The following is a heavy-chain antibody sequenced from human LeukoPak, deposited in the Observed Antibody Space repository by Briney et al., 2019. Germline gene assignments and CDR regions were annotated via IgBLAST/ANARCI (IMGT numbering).Heavy chain of an antibody. V-gene: IGHV1-69*13. CDR1: EGVFTTYA. CDR3: TIIPNVILFTHYFEY. J-gene: IGHJ4*02. D-gene: IGHD2-21*01. Sequence: ASVKVSCKASEGVFTTYAISWVRQAPGQGLEWMGGIIPFLGTTNYAQKFQGRVTITADEPTRTAYMELTYLRSDDTAVYYCTIIPNVILFTHYFEYWGQGTLVTVSS. CDR2: IIPFLGTT.